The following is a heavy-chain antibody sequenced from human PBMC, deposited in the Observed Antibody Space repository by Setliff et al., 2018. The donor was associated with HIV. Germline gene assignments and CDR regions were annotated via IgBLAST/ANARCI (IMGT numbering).Heavy chain of an antibody. Sequence: GGSLRLSCAASGFAFDNYCMTWVRQAPGKGLEWVSAIGGSTGSTYYADSVKGRFTISRDNSKNTLYLQMNSLRAEDTAVYYCARGYASGYFDWLLFWGQGRLVTVSS. J-gene: IGHJ4*02. CDR2: IGGSTGST. D-gene: IGHD3-9*01. V-gene: IGHV3-23*01. CDR3: ARGYASGYFDWLLF. CDR1: GFAFDNYC.